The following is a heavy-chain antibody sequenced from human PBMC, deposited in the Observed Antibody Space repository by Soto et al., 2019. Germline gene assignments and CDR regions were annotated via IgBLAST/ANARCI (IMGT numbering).Heavy chain of an antibody. D-gene: IGHD2-21*01. CDR2: IIPICGTA. Sequence: QVQLVQSGAEVKKPGSSVKVSCKASGGTFSSYAISWVRQAPGQGLEWMGGIIPICGTANYAQKFQARVTITADKAASTAYMELSSLRSEHTAVYYCASKTQGAIGMYSWGQGTLVTVSS. CDR3: ASKTQGAIGMYS. CDR1: GGTFSSYA. J-gene: IGHJ4*02. V-gene: IGHV1-69*06.